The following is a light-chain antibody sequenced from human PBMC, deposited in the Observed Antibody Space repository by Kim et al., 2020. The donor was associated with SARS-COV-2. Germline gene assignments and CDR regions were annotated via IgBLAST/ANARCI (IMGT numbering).Light chain of an antibody. Sequence: GGTVTLTCGLSSGSVSTSYYPGWYQQTPGQPPRTLIYNTRIRPSGVPDRFSGSILGNTAALTITGAQADDEADYYCVLYMESGIWVFGGGTKVTVL. CDR3: VLYMESGIWV. CDR2: NTR. J-gene: IGLJ3*02. CDR1: SGSVSTSYY. V-gene: IGLV8-61*01.